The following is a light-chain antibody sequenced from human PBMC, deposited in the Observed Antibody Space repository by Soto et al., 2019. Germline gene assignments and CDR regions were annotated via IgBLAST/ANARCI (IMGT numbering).Light chain of an antibody. V-gene: IGKV3-15*01. Sequence: EIVMTHSPATLSVSRGERATLSCRASQSVSSNLAWYQQKPGQAPRLLIYGASTRATGIPARFSGSGSGTEFTLTISSLQSEDFAVYYCQQYNNWPSITFGQGTRLEI. CDR3: QQYNNWPSIT. CDR2: GAS. CDR1: QSVSSN. J-gene: IGKJ5*01.